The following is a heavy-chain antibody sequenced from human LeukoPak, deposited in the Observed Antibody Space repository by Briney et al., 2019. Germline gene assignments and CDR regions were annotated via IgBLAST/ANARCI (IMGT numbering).Heavy chain of an antibody. D-gene: IGHD3-10*01. CDR3: ARGSRSGDY. V-gene: IGHV1-8*01. Sequence: ASVKVSCKTSGYTFTNYDINWVRQATGQGLEWMGWMNPNSGNTGYAQKFQGRVTMTRDISTTTAYMELSGLSSEDTALYYCARGSRSGDYWGQGTQVTVSS. CDR2: MNPNSGNT. CDR1: GYTFTNYD. J-gene: IGHJ4*02.